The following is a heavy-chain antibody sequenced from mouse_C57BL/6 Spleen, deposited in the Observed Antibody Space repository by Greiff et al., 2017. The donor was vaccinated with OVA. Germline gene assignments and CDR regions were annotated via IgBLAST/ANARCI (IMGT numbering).Heavy chain of an antibody. V-gene: IGHV1-26*01. CDR3: ARSVLRSYYYAMDY. CDR2: INPNNGGT. J-gene: IGHJ4*01. D-gene: IGHD1-1*01. Sequence: VQLQQSGPELVKPGASVKISCKASGYTFTDYYMNWVKQSHGKSLEWIGDINPNNGGTSYNQKFKGKATLTVDKSSSTAYMELRSLTSEDSAVYYCARSVLRSYYYAMDYWGQGTSVTVSS. CDR1: GYTFTDYY.